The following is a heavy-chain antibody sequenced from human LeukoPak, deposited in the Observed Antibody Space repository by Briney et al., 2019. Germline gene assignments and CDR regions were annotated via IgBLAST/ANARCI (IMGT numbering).Heavy chain of an antibody. V-gene: IGHV4-34*01. Sequence: SETLSLTCAVYGGSFSGYYWSWIRQPPGKGLEWIGEINHSGSTNYTPSLKSRVTISVDTSQKQVYLRLTSVTAADTAVYYCARVKVWDYHFGSGRYSGDYYMDVWGKGTTVTISS. D-gene: IGHD3-10*01. CDR2: INHSGST. CDR3: ARVKVWDYHFGSGRYSGDYYMDV. J-gene: IGHJ6*03. CDR1: GGSFSGYY.